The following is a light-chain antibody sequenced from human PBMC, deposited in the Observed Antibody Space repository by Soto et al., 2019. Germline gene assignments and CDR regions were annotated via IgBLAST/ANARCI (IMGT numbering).Light chain of an antibody. CDR1: QNVDRN. V-gene: IGKV3-15*01. CDR3: QQYKNWPTT. CDR2: AAS. Sequence: EVVMTQSPATLSVSPGERATLSCRASQNVDRNLAWHQQKPGQAPRLLIYAASTRATGVPARFSGSGSGTEFTLTISSLQSEDFAVYYCQQYKNWPTTFGQGTRLDIK. J-gene: IGKJ5*01.